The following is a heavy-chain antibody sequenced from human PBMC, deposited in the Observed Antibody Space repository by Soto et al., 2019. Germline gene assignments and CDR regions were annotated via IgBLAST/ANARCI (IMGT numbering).Heavy chain of an antibody. V-gene: IGHV4-34*01. Sequence: ETLSLTGAVYGGSFSSYYLSWSRQRPGKGLEWIWESDHSGSTNSNPSLKSPVTISVDTSKNQFYLKLSSVTDADTAVYYCARGPKIKPVRILDXWGQVTLVTVSX. D-gene: IGHD6-6*01. CDR2: SDHSGST. J-gene: IGHJ4*02. CDR3: ARGPKIKPVRILDX. CDR1: GGSFSSYY.